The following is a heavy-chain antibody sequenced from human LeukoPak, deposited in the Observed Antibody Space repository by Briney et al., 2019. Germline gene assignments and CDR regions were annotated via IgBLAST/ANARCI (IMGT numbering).Heavy chain of an antibody. J-gene: IGHJ4*02. V-gene: IGHV3-21*01. CDR3: AREGVVPAAPLDY. CDR2: ISSSSSYI. Sequence: PGGSLRLSCAASGFTFSSYSMNWVRQAPGKGLEWVSSISSSSSYIYYADSVKGRFTISRDNAKNSLYLQMNSLRAEDTAVYYCAREGVVPAAPLDYWGQGTLVTVSS. CDR1: GFTFSSYS. D-gene: IGHD2-2*01.